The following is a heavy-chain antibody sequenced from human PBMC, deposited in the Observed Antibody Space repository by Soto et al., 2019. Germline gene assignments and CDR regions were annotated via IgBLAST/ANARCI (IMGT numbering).Heavy chain of an antibody. CDR1: GGSISPFY. CDR2: LYYSDNT. Sequence: SETLSLTCTVSGGSISPFYWSWVRQPPGKGLEWIGYLYYSDNTNYNPSLKSRVTISVDASKNQVSLRLTSVTAADTAVYYCARVGGVAARTFDYWGQGTVVTVSS. J-gene: IGHJ4*02. D-gene: IGHD3-16*01. V-gene: IGHV4-59*01. CDR3: ARVGGVAARTFDY.